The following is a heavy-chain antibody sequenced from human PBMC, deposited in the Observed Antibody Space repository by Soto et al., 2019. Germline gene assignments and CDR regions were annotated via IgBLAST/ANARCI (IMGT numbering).Heavy chain of an antibody. V-gene: IGHV1-69*01. J-gene: IGHJ4*02. CDR1: EGTFNSYA. CDR3: ASGASRWYPYFFDS. D-gene: IGHD6-13*01. Sequence: AQVVQSGAEVRKPGSSVKLSCKASEGTFNSYAIAWVRQAPGQGLEWMGGIIPYYNTLNYAQKFQDRVTITADDSTNTVYMELSSLRSDDKAVYFCASGASRWYPYFFDSWAQGTLVTVSS. CDR2: IIPYYNTL.